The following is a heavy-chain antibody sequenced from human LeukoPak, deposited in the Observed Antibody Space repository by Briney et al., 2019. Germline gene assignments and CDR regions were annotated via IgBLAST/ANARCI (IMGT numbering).Heavy chain of an antibody. D-gene: IGHD6-6*01. V-gene: IGHV1-8*01. CDR1: GYTFTSYD. CDR2: MNPNSGNT. J-gene: IGHJ4*02. CDR3: ARLPKYSRPLDY. Sequence: ASVKVSCKASGYTFTSYDINWVRQATGQGLEWMGWMNPNSGNTAYAQKFQGRVTMSRDTSISTAYMELSSLRSEDTAVYYCARLPKYSRPLDYWGQGTLVTVSS.